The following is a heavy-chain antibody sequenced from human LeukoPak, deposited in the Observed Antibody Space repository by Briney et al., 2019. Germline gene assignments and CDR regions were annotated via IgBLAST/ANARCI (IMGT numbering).Heavy chain of an antibody. CDR2: INPNSGGT. CDR3: ARGGGYSGYDWAFGY. J-gene: IGHJ4*02. D-gene: IGHD5-12*01. CDR1: GYTFTGYY. V-gene: IGHV1-2*02. Sequence: ASVKVSCKASGYTFTGYYIHWVRQAPGQGLEWMGRINPNSGGTNYEQKFQGRVTMTRDTSISTAYMELSRLRSDDTAVYYCARGGGYSGYDWAFGYWGQGTLVTVSS.